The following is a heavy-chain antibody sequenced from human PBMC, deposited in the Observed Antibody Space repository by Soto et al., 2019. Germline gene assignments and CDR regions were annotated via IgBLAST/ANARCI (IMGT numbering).Heavy chain of an antibody. V-gene: IGHV3-23*01. J-gene: IGHJ4*02. CDR3: AKQQPYYDVSGRFAY. CDR2: ISGSTGST. D-gene: IGHD3-22*01. CDR1: GFTFSTYA. Sequence: EVQLLESGGGLVQPGGSLRLSCAASGFTFSTYAMSWVRQAPGKGLEWVSAISGSTGSTYYADSVKGRFTISRDNSENTLYLQMNSLRAEDTAVYYCAKQQPYYDVSGRFAYWGQGTLVTVSS.